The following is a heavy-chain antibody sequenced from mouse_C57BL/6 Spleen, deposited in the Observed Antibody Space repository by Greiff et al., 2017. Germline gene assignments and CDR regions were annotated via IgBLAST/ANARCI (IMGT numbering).Heavy chain of an antibody. D-gene: IGHD2-2*01. CDR3: TRLVTTGYAMDY. J-gene: IGHJ4*01. CDR2: IYPGNSDT. V-gene: IGHV1-5*01. CDR1: GYTFTSYW. Sequence: VQLQQSGTVLARPGASVKMSCKTSGYTFTSYWMHWVKQRPGQGLEWIGAIYPGNSDTSYNQTFKGKAKLTAVTSASTAYMELSSLTKEDSAVYYCTRLVTTGYAMDYWGQGTSVTVSS.